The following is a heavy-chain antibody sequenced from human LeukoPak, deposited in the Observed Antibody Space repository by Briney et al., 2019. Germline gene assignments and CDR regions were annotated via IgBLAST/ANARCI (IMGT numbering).Heavy chain of an antibody. CDR1: GFTFSSYE. V-gene: IGHV3-48*03. Sequence: AGGSLRLSCAASGFTFSSYEMNWVRQAPGKGLEWVSYISSSGSTIYYADSVKGGFTISRDNAKNSLYLQMNSLRAEDTAVYYCARDRGYIGYEGGYWGQGTLVTVSS. CDR3: ARDRGYIGYEGGY. J-gene: IGHJ4*02. CDR2: ISSSGSTI. D-gene: IGHD5-12*01.